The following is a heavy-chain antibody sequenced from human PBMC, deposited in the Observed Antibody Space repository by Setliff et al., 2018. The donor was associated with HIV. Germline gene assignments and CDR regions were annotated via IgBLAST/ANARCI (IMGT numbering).Heavy chain of an antibody. D-gene: IGHD2-2*01. J-gene: IGHJ4*02. CDR1: GGSFSGY. CDR3: VASSSWSCRLNY. Sequence: SETLSLTCAVYGGSFSGYWSWIRQSPGKGLEWLGEINHSGNTHYDPSLKSRLTISIDTSEKQFSLKLTSVTAADAAIYYCVASSSWSCRLNYWGQGTLVTV. CDR2: INHSGNT. V-gene: IGHV4-34*01.